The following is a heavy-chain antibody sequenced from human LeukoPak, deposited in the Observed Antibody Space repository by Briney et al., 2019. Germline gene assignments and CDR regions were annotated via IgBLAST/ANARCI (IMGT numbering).Heavy chain of an antibody. V-gene: IGHV4-31*11. D-gene: IGHD3-22*01. CDR1: GASISSGGYY. J-gene: IGHJ4*02. CDR2: IYYSGST. CDR3: ARVARLGTYYYDSGRYYFDY. Sequence: SETLSLTCAVSGASISSGGYYWGWIRQHPGRGLEWIGYIYYSGSTYYNPSLKSRVAISVDTSENQFSLKLSSVTAADTAVYYCARVARLGTYYYDSGRYYFDYWGQGTLVTVSS.